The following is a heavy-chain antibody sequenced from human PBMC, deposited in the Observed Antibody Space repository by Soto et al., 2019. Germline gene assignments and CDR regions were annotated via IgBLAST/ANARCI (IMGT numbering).Heavy chain of an antibody. CDR2: INYSGTP. V-gene: IGHV4-39*01. CDR1: GGSRSSSPYY. J-gene: IGHJ5*02. CDR3: VSSNWFDP. Sequence: PSETLSLTCTVSGGSRSSSPYYWGWIRQPPGKGLEWIGSINYSGTPACNPSLKSRVTMSVGTSKNQLSLKLSSVTAADTAVYYCVSSNWFDPWGQGTPVTVSS.